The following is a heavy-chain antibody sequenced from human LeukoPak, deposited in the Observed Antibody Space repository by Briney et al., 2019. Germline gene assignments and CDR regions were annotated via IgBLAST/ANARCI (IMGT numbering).Heavy chain of an antibody. CDR1: GGSVGSSDAY. Sequence: SETLSLTCTVSGGSVGSSDAYWVWVRRPPGEGLEWVGSIDYGGATHYNPSLTRRVTVSVATSKNHFSLSLTSVTAADTAVYYCARRGLVVVPLWGQGTLVTVSS. J-gene: IGHJ4*02. CDR2: IDYGGAT. CDR3: ARRGLVVVPL. V-gene: IGHV4-39*02. D-gene: IGHD2-21*01.